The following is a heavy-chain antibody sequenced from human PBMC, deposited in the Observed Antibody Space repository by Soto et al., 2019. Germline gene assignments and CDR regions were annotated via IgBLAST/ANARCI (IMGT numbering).Heavy chain of an antibody. CDR1: GYTFTSYG. V-gene: IGHV1-18*01. J-gene: IGHJ5*02. D-gene: IGHD4-17*01. Sequence: ASVKVSCKASGYTFTSYGISWVRQAPGQGLEWMGWINSYNGNTNYAKKFQGRVTMTRDTSMSTAYMELSSLRSEDTAVYYCARGIKYGDYSRWFDPWGPGTLVTVSS. CDR2: INSYNGNT. CDR3: ARGIKYGDYSRWFDP.